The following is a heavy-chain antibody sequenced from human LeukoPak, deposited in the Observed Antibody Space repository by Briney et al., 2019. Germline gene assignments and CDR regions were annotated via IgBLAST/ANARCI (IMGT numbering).Heavy chain of an antibody. CDR1: GGSISSSSYY. CDR3: ARLEFVNIVVVPAAMHFDY. CDR2: IYYSGST. V-gene: IGHV4-39*01. Sequence: SEALSRTCTVSGGSISSSSYYWGWIRQPPGKGLEWIGSIYYSGSTYYNPSLKSRVTISVDTSKNQFSLKLSSVTAADTAVYYCARLEFVNIVVVPAAMHFDYWGQGTLVTVSS. J-gene: IGHJ4*02. D-gene: IGHD2-2*01.